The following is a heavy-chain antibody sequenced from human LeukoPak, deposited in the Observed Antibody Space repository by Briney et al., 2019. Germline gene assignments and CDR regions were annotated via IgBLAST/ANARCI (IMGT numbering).Heavy chain of an antibody. Sequence: PGESLKISCKGSGYSFTNYWIGWVRQMPGKGLEWMGIIYPGDSDTRYSPSSEGQVTISADKSITTAYLQWSSLKASDTAMYYCARRYHGNSGRGSPIWCFDYWGQGTLVTVSS. CDR3: ARRYHGNSGRGSPIWCFDY. CDR1: GYSFTNYW. CDR2: IYPGDSDT. J-gene: IGHJ4*02. V-gene: IGHV5-51*01. D-gene: IGHD4-23*01.